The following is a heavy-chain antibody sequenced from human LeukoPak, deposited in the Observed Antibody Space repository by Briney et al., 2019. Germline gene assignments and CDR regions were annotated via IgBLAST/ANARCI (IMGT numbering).Heavy chain of an antibody. CDR1: GFTFSSYE. V-gene: IGHV3-48*03. CDR2: ISSSGSTI. CDR3: ARGRRASPGYCSGGSCYEFDYYFDY. J-gene: IGHJ4*02. Sequence: GWSLRLSCAASGFTFSSYEMNWVRQAPGKGLEWVSYISSSGSTIYYADSVKGRFTISRDNAKNSLYLQMNSLRAEDTAVYYCARGRRASPGYCSGGSCYEFDYYFDYWGQGTLVTVSS. D-gene: IGHD2-15*01.